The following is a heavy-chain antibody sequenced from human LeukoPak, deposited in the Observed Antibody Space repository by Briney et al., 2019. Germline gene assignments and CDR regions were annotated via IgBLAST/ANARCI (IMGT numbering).Heavy chain of an antibody. J-gene: IGHJ4*02. CDR3: ARASDSGDWHLGY. Sequence: SETLSLTCTVTGDFISRYYWSWIRQSPGKGLEWIGYVYDRGGTNYNPSLKSRAIISADTSKNQFSLKVTSVTAADTAVYYCARASDSGDWHLGYWGQGTLVTVSS. CDR1: GDFISRYY. V-gene: IGHV4-59*01. D-gene: IGHD2-21*02. CDR2: VYDRGGT.